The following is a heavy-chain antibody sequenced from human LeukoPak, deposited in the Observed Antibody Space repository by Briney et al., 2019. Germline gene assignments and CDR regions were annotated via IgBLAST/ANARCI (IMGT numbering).Heavy chain of an antibody. J-gene: IGHJ4*02. Sequence: GGSLRLSCAASGFIFSNYWMTWVRQPPGTGREWVANIKHDGRATYYVDSVKGRFTISRDNAKNSLYLQMNSLRAEDTAVYYCARGKDIRAADSDYWGQGTLVTVSS. V-gene: IGHV3-7*01. D-gene: IGHD6-13*01. CDR1: GFIFSNYW. CDR3: ARGKDIRAADSDY. CDR2: IKHDGRAT.